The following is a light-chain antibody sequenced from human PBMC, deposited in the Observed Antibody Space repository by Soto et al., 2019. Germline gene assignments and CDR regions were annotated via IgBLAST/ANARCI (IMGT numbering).Light chain of an antibody. V-gene: IGLV2-14*01. J-gene: IGLJ2*01. CDR3: SSYTSNNTLV. CDR2: EVS. Sequence: QSVLTQPASVSGSPGQSITISCTGTSIDVGGYNYVSWYQQHPGKAPKLLIFEVSDRPSGVSNRFSGSKSGNTASLTISGLQAEDEAHFYCSSYTSNNTLVFGGGTK. CDR1: SIDVGGYNY.